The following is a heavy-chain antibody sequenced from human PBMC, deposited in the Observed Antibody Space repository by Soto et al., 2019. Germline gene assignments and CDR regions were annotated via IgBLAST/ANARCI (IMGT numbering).Heavy chain of an antibody. CDR1: GGSISSGDYY. CDR2: IYYSGST. D-gene: IGHD3-10*01. CDR3: ARDPVKVGADY. Sequence: SETLSLTCTVSGGSISSGDYYWSWIRQPPGKGLEWIGYIYYSGSTYYNPSLKSRVTISVDTSKNQFSLKLSSVTAADTAVYYCARDPVKVGADYWGQGTLVTVSS. J-gene: IGHJ4*02. V-gene: IGHV4-30-4*01.